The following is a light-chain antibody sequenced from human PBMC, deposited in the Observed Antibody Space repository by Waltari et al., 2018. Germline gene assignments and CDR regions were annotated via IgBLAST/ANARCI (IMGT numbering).Light chain of an antibody. CDR2: GNN. CDR1: FSHIGTSCD. V-gene: IGLV1-40*01. Sequence: QSVLPQPPSVSGAPGQRATISCTGSFSHIGTSCDVHWYRQVPGTAPKLLIYGNNNRPSGVPDRVSGSKSGTSASLAITGLQAEDEADYFCQSYDNSLNAVIFGGGTKLTVL. CDR3: QSYDNSLNAVI. J-gene: IGLJ2*01.